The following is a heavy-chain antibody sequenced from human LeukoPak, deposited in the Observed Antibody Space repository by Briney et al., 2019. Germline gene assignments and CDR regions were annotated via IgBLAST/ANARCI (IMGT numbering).Heavy chain of an antibody. CDR3: ARHISGRHYSIYY. Sequence: SETLSLTCTVSGGSISSSSYYWGWIRQPPGKGLEWIESIYYSGSTYYNPSLKSRVTISVDTSKNQFSLKLSSVTAADTAVYYCARHISGRHYSIYYWVQGTLVTVSS. J-gene: IGHJ4*02. CDR1: GGSISSSSYY. CDR2: IYYSGST. V-gene: IGHV4-39*01. D-gene: IGHD6-19*01.